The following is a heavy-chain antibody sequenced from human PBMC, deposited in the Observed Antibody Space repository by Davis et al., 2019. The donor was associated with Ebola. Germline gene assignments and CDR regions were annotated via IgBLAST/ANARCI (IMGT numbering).Heavy chain of an antibody. D-gene: IGHD1-1*01. CDR2: IIPILGIA. V-gene: IGHV1-69*10. CDR3: ARDPGNELFEFQH. J-gene: IGHJ1*01. Sequence: SVKVSCKASGGTFSSYAISWVRQAPGQGLEWMGGIIPILGIANYAQKFQGRVTITADESTSTAYMELSSLRSEDTAVYYCARDPGNELFEFQHWGQGTLVTVSS. CDR1: GGTFSSYA.